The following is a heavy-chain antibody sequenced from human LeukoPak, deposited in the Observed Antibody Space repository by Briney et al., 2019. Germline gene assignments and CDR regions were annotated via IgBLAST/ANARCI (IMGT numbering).Heavy chain of an antibody. CDR2: ISGSGGST. CDR3: AKVMGYSSGWSQGSWFDP. Sequence: GGSLRLSCAASGFTFSSYAMSWVRQAPGKGLEWVSAISGSGGSTYYADSVKGRFTISRDNSKNTLFLQMNSLRAEDTAVYYCAKVMGYSSGWSQGSWFDPWGQGTLVTVSS. V-gene: IGHV3-23*01. D-gene: IGHD6-19*01. CDR1: GFTFSSYA. J-gene: IGHJ5*02.